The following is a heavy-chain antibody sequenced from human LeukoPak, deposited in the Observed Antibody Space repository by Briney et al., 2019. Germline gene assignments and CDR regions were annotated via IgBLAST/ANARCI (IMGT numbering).Heavy chain of an antibody. CDR3: ARLGSSSSYYYYYYMDV. CDR2: IHYSGIT. V-gene: IGHV4-39*07. Sequence: PSETLSLTCTVSGGSISSSNFYWGWIRQPPGKGLEWIGTIHYSGITYYNPSLKSRVTMSVDTSKNQFSLKLGSVTAADTAVYYCARLGSSSSYYYYYYMDVWGKGTTVTVSS. D-gene: IGHD6-6*01. J-gene: IGHJ6*03. CDR1: GGSISSSNFY.